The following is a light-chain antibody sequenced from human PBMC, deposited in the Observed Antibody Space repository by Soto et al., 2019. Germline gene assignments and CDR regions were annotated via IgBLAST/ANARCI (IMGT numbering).Light chain of an antibody. CDR1: SGSVSASFY. CDR2: STT. Sequence: QTVVAQEPSLSVSPGGKITLTCGLSSGSVSASFYHSWYQKTPGQPPRTLIYSTTIRSSGVPDRFSGSIFGNKAALTVTGAQADDESHYYCVLYLGNGIWVFGGGTKLTVL. J-gene: IGLJ3*02. CDR3: VLYLGNGIWV. V-gene: IGLV8-61*01.